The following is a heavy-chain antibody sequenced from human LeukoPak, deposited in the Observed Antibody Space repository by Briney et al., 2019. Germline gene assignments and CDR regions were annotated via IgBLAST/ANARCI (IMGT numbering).Heavy chain of an antibody. J-gene: IGHJ4*02. CDR3: ARRGYYDRNGYDY. CDR2: IDSSGGYM. CDR1: GFTFSSYS. D-gene: IGHD3-22*01. V-gene: IGHV3-21*01. Sequence: GGSLRLSCAASGFTFSSYSMNWVRQAPGKGLEWVSSIDSSGGYMFYADSVKGRFIISRDNAKNSVYMQMNGLRAEDTAVYYCARRGYYDRNGYDYWGQGTLVTVSS.